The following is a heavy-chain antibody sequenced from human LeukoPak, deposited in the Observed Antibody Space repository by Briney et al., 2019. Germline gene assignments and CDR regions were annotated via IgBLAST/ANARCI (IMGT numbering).Heavy chain of an antibody. CDR3: ARDPGVVAFHYLDF. D-gene: IGHD3-3*01. J-gene: IGHJ4*02. V-gene: IGHV3-74*01. CDR2: INSDGSST. CDR1: GFTFSSYW. Sequence: PGGSLRLSCAASGFTFSSYWMHWVRQAPGKGLVWVSRINSDGSSTSYADSVKGRFTISRDNSKNTVYLQMNYLRADDTAVYYCARDPGVVAFHYLDFWGQGTLVTVSS.